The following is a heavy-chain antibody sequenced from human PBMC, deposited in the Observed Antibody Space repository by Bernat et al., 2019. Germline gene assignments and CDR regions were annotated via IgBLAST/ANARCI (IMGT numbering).Heavy chain of an antibody. D-gene: IGHD2-15*01. CDR3: ARGVVVVVAATRRWFDP. V-gene: IGHV4-34*01. CDR1: GGSFSGYY. J-gene: IGHJ5*02. Sequence: QVQLQQWGAGLLKPSETLSLTCAAYGGSFSGYYWSWIRQPPGKGLEWIGEINHSGSTNYNPSLKSRVTISVDTSKSQFSLKLSSVAAADTAVYYCARGVVVVVAATRRWFDPWGQGTLVTVSS. CDR2: INHSGST.